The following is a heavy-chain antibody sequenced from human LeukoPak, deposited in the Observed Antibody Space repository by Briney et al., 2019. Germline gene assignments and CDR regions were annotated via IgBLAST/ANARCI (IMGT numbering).Heavy chain of an antibody. J-gene: IGHJ6*03. D-gene: IGHD3-10*01. CDR2: INPNSGGT. CDR1: GYTFTGYY. CDR3: ARVQGSGHYYYMDV. V-gene: IGHV1-2*02. Sequence: ASVKVSCKASGYTFTGYYMHWVRQAPGQGLEWMGWINPNSGGTNYAQKFQGRVTMTRDTSISTAYMELSRLRSDDTAVYYCARVQGSGHYYYMDVWGKGTTVTISS.